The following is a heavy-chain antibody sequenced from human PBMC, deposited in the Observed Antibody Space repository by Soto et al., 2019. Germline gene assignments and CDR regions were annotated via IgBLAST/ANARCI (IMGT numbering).Heavy chain of an antibody. CDR2: IDPSDSYT. J-gene: IGHJ6*02. Sequence: PGESLKISCQGSGYSFTNFWINWVRQTPGKGLEWMGRIDPSDSYTNYSPSFHGHVTISTDKSISTAYLQWSSLKASDTAIYYCAREDYGDYYYFGLDVWGQGTTVTVSS. D-gene: IGHD4-17*01. V-gene: IGHV5-10-1*01. CDR1: GYSFTNFW. CDR3: AREDYGDYYYFGLDV.